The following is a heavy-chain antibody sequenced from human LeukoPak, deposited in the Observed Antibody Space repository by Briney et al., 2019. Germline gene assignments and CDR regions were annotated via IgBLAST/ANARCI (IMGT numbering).Heavy chain of an antibody. CDR2: INQDGSEK. V-gene: IGHV3-7*04. Sequence: PGGSLRLSCAASGFNFDHYWMTWVRQAPGKGLEWVANINQDGSEKYHVDSGRFSISRDNAKNSLFLQMNSLRAEDTAVYYCARKLITTKRTLDIWGQGTMVTVSS. J-gene: IGHJ3*02. CDR1: GFNFDHYW. CDR3: ARKLITTKRTLDI. D-gene: IGHD3-3*01.